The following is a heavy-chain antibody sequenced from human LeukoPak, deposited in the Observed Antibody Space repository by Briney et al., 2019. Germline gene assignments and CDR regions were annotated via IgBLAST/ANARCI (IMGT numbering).Heavy chain of an antibody. Sequence: ASVKVSCRASGYTFTGYYMHWVRQAPGQGLEWMGWINPNSGGTNYAQKFQGRVTMTRDTSISTAYMELSRLRSDDTAVYYCAIMGIVATTDNWFDPWGQGILVTVSS. CDR1: GYTFTGYY. CDR3: AIMGIVATTDNWFDP. V-gene: IGHV1-2*02. D-gene: IGHD5-12*01. J-gene: IGHJ5*02. CDR2: INPNSGGT.